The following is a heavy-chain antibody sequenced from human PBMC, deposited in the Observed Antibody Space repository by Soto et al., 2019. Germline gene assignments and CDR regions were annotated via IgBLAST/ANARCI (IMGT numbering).Heavy chain of an antibody. Sequence: SETLYLTCAVYGGSVNGYYWNWIRQPPGPGLEWIGEINHTEGTHYNPSLKSRVTMSVDTSKNQFSLRLSSVTAADTAIYYCATRITVFGLLIPPFDPWGQGTQVTVS. CDR3: ATRITVFGLLIPPFDP. CDR2: INHTEGT. V-gene: IGHV4-34*01. CDR1: GGSVNGYY. D-gene: IGHD3-3*01. J-gene: IGHJ5*02.